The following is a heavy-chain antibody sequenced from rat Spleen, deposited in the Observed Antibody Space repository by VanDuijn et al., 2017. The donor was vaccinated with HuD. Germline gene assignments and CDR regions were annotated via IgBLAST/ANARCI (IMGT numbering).Heavy chain of an antibody. CDR3: TTQDSYYYDGTYYSYWYFDF. Sequence: EVQLVESGGGLVQPGRSLKLSCAASGFTFSDYYMAWVRQAPTKGLEWVASISYDGSSTYYRDSVKGRFTISRDDAKSSLYLQMDSLRSEDTATYYCTTQDSYYYDGTYYSYWYFDFWGPGTMVTVSS. J-gene: IGHJ1*01. CDR2: ISYDGSST. CDR1: GFTFSDYY. D-gene: IGHD1-12*02. V-gene: IGHV5-20*01.